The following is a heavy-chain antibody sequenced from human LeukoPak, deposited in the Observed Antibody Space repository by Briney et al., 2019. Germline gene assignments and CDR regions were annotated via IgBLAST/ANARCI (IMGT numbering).Heavy chain of an antibody. D-gene: IGHD3-10*01. CDR1: GFTFSSYA. CDR3: AKDRDYYGSGSPFDY. J-gene: IGHJ4*02. V-gene: IGHV3-23*01. CDR2: ISGSGGST. Sequence: PGGSLRLSCAASGFTFSSYAMSWVRQAPGKGLEWVSAISGSGGSTYYADSVKGRFTISRDNSKNTLYLQMNSLRAEDTAVYYCAKDRDYYGSGSPFDYWGQGTLVTASS.